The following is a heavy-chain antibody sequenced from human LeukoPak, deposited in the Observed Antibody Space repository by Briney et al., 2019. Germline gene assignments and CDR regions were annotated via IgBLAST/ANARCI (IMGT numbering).Heavy chain of an antibody. V-gene: IGHV3-23*01. CDR2: ISGSGGST. J-gene: IGHJ4*02. CDR1: GFTFSSYG. D-gene: IGHD1-26*01. Sequence: GGTLRLSCAASGFTFSSYGMSWVRQAPGKGLEWVSAISGSGGSTYYADSVKGRFTISRDNAKNSLYLQMNSLRAEDTAVYYCARSPDGFSGDYWGQGTLVTVSS. CDR3: ARSPDGFSGDY.